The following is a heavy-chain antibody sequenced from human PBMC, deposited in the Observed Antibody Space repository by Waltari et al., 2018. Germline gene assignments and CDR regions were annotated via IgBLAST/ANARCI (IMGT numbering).Heavy chain of an antibody. CDR1: GFSFSNYW. J-gene: IGHJ3*01. CDR3: ARDSEGYSTWGAVDF. Sequence: EVQLVEAGGGLVRPGGSVRLSCVVSGFSFSNYWMYWVRQAPGQGLGWVSRMNIDGTSTTYADSVKGRFTISRDNAKNTLYLQMDDLRAEDTAVYYCARDSEGYSTWGAVDFWGQGTMVTVSP. CDR2: MNIDGTST. V-gene: IGHV3-74*01. D-gene: IGHD3-16*01.